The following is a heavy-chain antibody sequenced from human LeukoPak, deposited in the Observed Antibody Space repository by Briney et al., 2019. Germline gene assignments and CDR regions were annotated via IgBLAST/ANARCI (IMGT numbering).Heavy chain of an antibody. CDR1: GGSISNSRHY. J-gene: IGHJ4*02. CDR3: ADSSGYYNFDY. Sequence: SETLSLTCTVSGGSISNSRHYWGWIRQPPGKGLEWIGSIYYSGSTYYNPSLKSRVTISVDTSKNQFSLKLSSVTAADTAMYYCADSSGYYNFDYSGQGSLVTVSS. D-gene: IGHD3-22*01. CDR2: IYYSGST. V-gene: IGHV4-39*07.